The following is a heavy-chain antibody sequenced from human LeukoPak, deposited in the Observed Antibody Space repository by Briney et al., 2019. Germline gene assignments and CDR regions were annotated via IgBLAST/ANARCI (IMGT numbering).Heavy chain of an antibody. CDR3: AGFKSGPAFEY. CDR2: AYYNGDT. Sequence: PSETLSLTCSVSGDSISSFYWSWIRQPPGQGLEWIGFAYYNGDTKQNPSLKGRATLSVDTSKSQFSLKLTSVTAADTAVYYCAGFKSGPAFEYWGQGTLVTVSS. J-gene: IGHJ4*02. V-gene: IGHV4-59*01. CDR1: GDSISSFY.